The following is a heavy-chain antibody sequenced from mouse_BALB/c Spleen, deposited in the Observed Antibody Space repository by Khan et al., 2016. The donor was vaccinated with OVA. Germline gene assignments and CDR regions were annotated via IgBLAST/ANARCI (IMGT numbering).Heavy chain of an antibody. V-gene: IGHV1-4*01. CDR3: AREGAYYRSDGWFAY. CDR2: INPSSGYT. J-gene: IGHJ3*01. CDR1: GYTFTSYT. D-gene: IGHD2-14*01. Sequence: VKLVESGTELARPGASVKMSCKASGYTFTSYTMHWVKQRPGQGLKWIGYINPSSGYTNYNQKFKDKATLTADKSSITAYMQLSSLTSEDSAVYYCAREGAYYRSDGWFAYWGQGTLVTVSA.